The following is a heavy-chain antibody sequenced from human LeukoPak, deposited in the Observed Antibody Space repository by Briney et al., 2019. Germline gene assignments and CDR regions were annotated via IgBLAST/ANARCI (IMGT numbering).Heavy chain of an antibody. J-gene: IGHJ6*03. Sequence: PGGSLRLSCAASGFTFSSYWMHWVRQAPGKGLVWVSRINSDGSSTSYADSVKGRFTISRDNAKNTLYLQMNSLRGEDMALYYCAKGTHGDYDYYYYYMDVWGKGTTVTVSS. CDR2: INSDGSST. V-gene: IGHV3-74*01. D-gene: IGHD4-17*01. CDR1: GFTFSSYW. CDR3: AKGTHGDYDYYYYYMDV.